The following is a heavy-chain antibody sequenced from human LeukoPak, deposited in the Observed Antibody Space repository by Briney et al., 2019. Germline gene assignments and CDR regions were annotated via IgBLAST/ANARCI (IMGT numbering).Heavy chain of an antibody. CDR2: IYSGGST. CDR3: AKCTGGSCYSSGWFDP. Sequence: GGSLRLSCAASGFTVSTSYINWVRQAPGKGLEWVSVIYSGGSTYYADSVKGRFTISRDNSKNTVFLQMIGLRAEDTAVYFCAKCTGGSCYSSGWFDPWGRGALVTVSS. CDR1: GFTVSTSY. V-gene: IGHV3-66*01. J-gene: IGHJ5*02. D-gene: IGHD2-15*01.